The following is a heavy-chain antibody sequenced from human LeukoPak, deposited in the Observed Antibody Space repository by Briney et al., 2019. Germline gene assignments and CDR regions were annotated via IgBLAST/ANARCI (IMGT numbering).Heavy chain of an antibody. CDR1: GGSISSSSYY. J-gene: IGHJ4*02. CDR2: IYYSGST. V-gene: IGHV4-39*01. Sequence: SETLSLTCTVSGGSISSSSYYWGWIRQPPGKGLEWVGSIYYSGSTYYNPSLKSRVTISVDTSKNQFSLKLSSVTAADTAVYYCARGARGIAADPFDYWGQGTLVTVSS. D-gene: IGHD6-13*01. CDR3: ARGARGIAADPFDY.